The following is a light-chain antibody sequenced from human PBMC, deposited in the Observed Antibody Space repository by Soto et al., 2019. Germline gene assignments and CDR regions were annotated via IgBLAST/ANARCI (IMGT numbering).Light chain of an antibody. V-gene: IGKV1-5*01. CDR2: DAS. CDR3: QQYNGYSWT. Sequence: DIQMTQSPSSLSASVGDTVTVTCRASQSVSGWLAWYQQKPGEAPKLLIYDASALPRGVPSRFSGSGSGTEFSLTITSLQPDDSAMYYCQQYNGYSWTFGRGTKVDIK. J-gene: IGKJ1*01. CDR1: QSVSGW.